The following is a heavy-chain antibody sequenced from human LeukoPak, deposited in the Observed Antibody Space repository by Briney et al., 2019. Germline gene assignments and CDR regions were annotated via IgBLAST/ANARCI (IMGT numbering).Heavy chain of an antibody. D-gene: IGHD6-13*01. J-gene: IGHJ4*02. CDR3: ARGVRQQLDFDY. V-gene: IGHV4-34*01. CDR2: INHSGST. CDR1: GGSFSGYY. Sequence: SETLSLTCAVYGGSFSGYYWSWIRQPPGKGLEWIGEINHSGSTNYNPSLKSRVTISVDTSKNQFSLKLSSVTAADTAVYYCARGVRQQLDFDYWGQGTLVTVSS.